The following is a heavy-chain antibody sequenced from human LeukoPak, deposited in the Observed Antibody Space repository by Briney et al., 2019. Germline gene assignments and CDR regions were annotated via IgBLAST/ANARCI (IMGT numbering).Heavy chain of an antibody. Sequence: PGGSLRLSCAASGFTFSSHWMSWVRQAPGKGLEWVANINQDGSEKHYVDSVKGRFTISRDNAKNSLFLQMNSLRAEDTAVYYCARYPYCTNGVCLNGGDWFDPWGQGTLVTVSS. CDR2: INQDGSEK. CDR3: ARYPYCTNGVCLNGGDWFDP. CDR1: GFTFSSHW. V-gene: IGHV3-7*03. J-gene: IGHJ5*02. D-gene: IGHD2-8*01.